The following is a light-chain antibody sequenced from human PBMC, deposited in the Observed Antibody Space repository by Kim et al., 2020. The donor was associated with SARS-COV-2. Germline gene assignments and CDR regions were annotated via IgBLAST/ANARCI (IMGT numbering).Light chain of an antibody. CDR2: GKN. V-gene: IGLV3-19*01. CDR1: SLRTYY. CDR3: NSRDSSGRHLE. J-gene: IGLJ2*01. Sequence: SSELTQDPAVSVALGQTVRITCQGDSLRTYYAAWYQQKPGQAPVIVISGKNNRPSGIPDRFSGSISGNTASLTLTGAQADDEADYYCNSRDSSGRHLEFG.